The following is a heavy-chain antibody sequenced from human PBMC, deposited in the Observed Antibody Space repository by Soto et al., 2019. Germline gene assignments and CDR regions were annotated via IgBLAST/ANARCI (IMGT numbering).Heavy chain of an antibody. Sequence: QVQLVQSGAEVKKPGASVKVSCKASGYTFTSYGISWVRQAPGQGLEWMGWISAYNGNTNYAQKLQGRVTMTTDTSTKTAYMELRSLRSDDTAVYYCARDEGCSSWLGYYYGMDVWGQGTTVTVSS. V-gene: IGHV1-18*01. CDR1: GYTFTSYG. CDR3: ARDEGCSSWLGYYYGMDV. D-gene: IGHD6-13*01. CDR2: ISAYNGNT. J-gene: IGHJ6*02.